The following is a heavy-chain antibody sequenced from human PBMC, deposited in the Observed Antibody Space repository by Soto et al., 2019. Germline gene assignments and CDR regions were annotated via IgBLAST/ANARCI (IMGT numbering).Heavy chain of an antibody. CDR2: IHYSGTT. CDR3: AAGEASSRNLAPYYLDF. Sequence: SETLSLTCTVSGGSMRNYFWTRIRQPPGKGLEWIGYIHYSGTTSFFPSYNPSLRSRVTISEDTSKNQFSLKLLSVTTADTAVYFCAAGEASSRNLAPYYLDFWGQGTLVTVYS. D-gene: IGHD6-13*01. CDR1: GGSMRNYF. V-gene: IGHV4-59*01. J-gene: IGHJ4*02.